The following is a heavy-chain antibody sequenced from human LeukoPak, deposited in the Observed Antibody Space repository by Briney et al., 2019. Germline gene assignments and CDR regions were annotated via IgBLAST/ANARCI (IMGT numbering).Heavy chain of an antibody. CDR1: GFTFSDYV. CDR2: INHDAKFI. D-gene: IGHD5-18*01. J-gene: IGHJ5*02. V-gene: IGHV3-48*02. CDR3: AKGLTWIPNVFDP. Sequence: GGSLRLSCAASGFTFSDYVMSWVRQAPGKGLEWVSYINHDAKFIYYADSVKGRFTISRDNARNSLYLQMNSLRDEDTAVYYCAKGLTWIPNVFDPWGQGTLVTVSS.